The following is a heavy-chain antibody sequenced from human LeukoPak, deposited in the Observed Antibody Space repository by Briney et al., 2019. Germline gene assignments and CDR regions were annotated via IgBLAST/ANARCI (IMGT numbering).Heavy chain of an antibody. J-gene: IGHJ4*02. CDR1: GGSISSSSYY. D-gene: IGHD2-15*01. Sequence: PSETLSPTCTVSGGSISSSSYYWGWIRQPPGKGLEWIGSIYYSGSTYYNPSLKSRVTISVDTSKNQFSLKLSSVTAADTAVYYCAREGGYCSGGSCWSIDYWGQGTLVTVSS. CDR3: AREGGYCSGGSCWSIDY. CDR2: IYYSGST. V-gene: IGHV4-39*07.